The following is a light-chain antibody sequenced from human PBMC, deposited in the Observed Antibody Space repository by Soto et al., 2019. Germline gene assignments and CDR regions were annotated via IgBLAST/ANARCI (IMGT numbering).Light chain of an antibody. J-gene: IGKJ1*01. CDR2: DAS. CDR3: QQYNNRPHT. Sequence: EIVMTQSPATLSVSPGEGATLSCRASQTISNTLAWYLVKPGQSPRLLIYDASTRATGIPDRFSGSGTGTDFILTISRLQSEDFALYYCQQYNNRPHTFGQGTKVEIK. CDR1: QTISNT. V-gene: IGKV3-15*01.